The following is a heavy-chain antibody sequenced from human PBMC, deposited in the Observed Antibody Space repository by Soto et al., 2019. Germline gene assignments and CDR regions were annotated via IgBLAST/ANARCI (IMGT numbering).Heavy chain of an antibody. Sequence: QLQLQESGPGLVQPSETLSLTCTVSGVSISSRDYYWGWIRQPPGKGLEWIGMISYSGSTYYSPSLKNRVTISADTSNNQLSLRLSSVTAADTAVFHCMNYKSGWEYWGQGTVVTVSS. J-gene: IGHJ4*02. CDR2: ISYSGST. V-gene: IGHV4-39*01. CDR3: MNYKSGWEY. CDR1: GVSISSRDYY. D-gene: IGHD6-19*01.